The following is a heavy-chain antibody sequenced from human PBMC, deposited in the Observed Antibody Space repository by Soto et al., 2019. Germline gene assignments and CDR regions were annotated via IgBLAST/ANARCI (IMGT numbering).Heavy chain of an antibody. CDR3: ARRGDYYDSSGSFYGMDV. J-gene: IGHJ6*02. CDR1: GGSVSSGSYY. Sequence: SETLSLTCTVSGGSVSSGSYYWSWIRQPPGKGLEWIGYIYYSGSTNYNPSLKSRVTISVDTSKNQFSMKLSSVTAADRAVFYCARRGDYYDSSGSFYGMDVWGQGTTVTVSS. D-gene: IGHD3-22*01. V-gene: IGHV4-61*01. CDR2: IYYSGST.